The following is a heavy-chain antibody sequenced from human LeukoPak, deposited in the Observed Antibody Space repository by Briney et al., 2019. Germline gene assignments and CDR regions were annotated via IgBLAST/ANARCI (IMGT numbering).Heavy chain of an antibody. D-gene: IGHD1-26*01. Sequence: ASVKVSCKASGYTCTSNGISWVRQAPGQGLEWMGWISTYNGNTNYAQKFQGRVTLTTDISTSTAYMELRSLRSDDTAIYYCARDTGSYYSAGMDVWGQGTTVTVSS. CDR1: GYTCTSNG. J-gene: IGHJ6*02. V-gene: IGHV1-18*01. CDR3: ARDTGSYYSAGMDV. CDR2: ISTYNGNT.